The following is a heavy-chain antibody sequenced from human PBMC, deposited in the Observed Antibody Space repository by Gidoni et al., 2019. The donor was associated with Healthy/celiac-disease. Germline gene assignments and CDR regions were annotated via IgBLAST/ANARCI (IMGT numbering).Heavy chain of an antibody. CDR3: ARDPMLMTTVTTGNFDY. CDR1: GYTFTSSG. D-gene: IGHD4-17*01. Sequence: QVQLVQSGAEVKKPGASVTVSCTASGYTFTSSGIRWVRQAPGQGLEWMGWLSAYKGNTNNAKKLQGRVTMTTDTSTSTAYMELRSLRSDDTAVYYCARDPMLMTTVTTGNFDYWGQGTLVTVSS. V-gene: IGHV1-18*01. J-gene: IGHJ4*02. CDR2: LSAYKGNT.